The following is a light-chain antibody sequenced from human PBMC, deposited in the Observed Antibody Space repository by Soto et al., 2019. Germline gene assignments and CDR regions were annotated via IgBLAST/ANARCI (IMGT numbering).Light chain of an antibody. CDR3: QQYGSTRWT. V-gene: IGKV3-20*01. CDR2: DAS. CDR1: QSVSSS. J-gene: IGKJ1*01. Sequence: SWAPVAQATLSCRASQSVSSSLGWYQQKPGQAPRLIIYDASVRASGIPDRFSGSGSGTDFTLTISRLEPEDFAVYYCQQYGSTRWTFGQGTKVEIK.